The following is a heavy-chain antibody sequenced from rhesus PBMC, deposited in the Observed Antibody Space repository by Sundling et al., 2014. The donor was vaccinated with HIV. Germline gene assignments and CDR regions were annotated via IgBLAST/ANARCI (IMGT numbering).Heavy chain of an antibody. CDR2: IDGNSGST. V-gene: IGHV4-147*01. CDR3: VSYGMVGFDY. D-gene: IGHD1-44*02. J-gene: IGHJ4*01. CDR1: GGAVSSNY. Sequence: QVQLQESGPGLVKPSETLSLTCAVSGGAVSSNYWSWIRQSPGEGLEWIGRIDGNSGSTSHNPSLTSRVTISTDTSRNQLSLKLNSVTAADTAVYYCVSYGMVGFDYWGQGVLVTVSS.